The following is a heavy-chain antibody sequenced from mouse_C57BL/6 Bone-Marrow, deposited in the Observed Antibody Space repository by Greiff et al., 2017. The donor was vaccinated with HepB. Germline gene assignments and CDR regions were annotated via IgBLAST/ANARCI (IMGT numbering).Heavy chain of an antibody. CDR1: GFNIKDDY. CDR3: TTVIYYYGSSYFFDY. J-gene: IGHJ2*01. Sequence: EVQLQQSGAELVRPGASVKLSCTASGFNIKDDYMHWVKQRPEQGLEWIGWIDPENGATEYASKFQGKATITADTSSNTAYLQLSSLTSEDTAVYYCTTVIYYYGSSYFFDYWGQGTTLTVSS. V-gene: IGHV14-4*01. CDR2: IDPENGAT. D-gene: IGHD1-1*01.